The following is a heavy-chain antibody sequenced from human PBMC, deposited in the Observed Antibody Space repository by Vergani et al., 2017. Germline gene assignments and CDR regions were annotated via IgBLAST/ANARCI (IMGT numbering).Heavy chain of an antibody. CDR3: ARDFGDHYYYFYMDV. D-gene: IGHD4-17*01. J-gene: IGHJ6*03. Sequence: QVHLVESGGGVVQPGRSLRLSCVVSGFTSSYYGMHWVRQAPGKGLEWVAVISYDGTQKYYADSVKGRFTISRDNSKSTLYLQMNSLRAEDTAVYYCARDFGDHYYYFYMDVWGKGTTVTVSS. CDR1: GFTSSYYG. CDR2: ISYDGTQK. V-gene: IGHV3-30*03.